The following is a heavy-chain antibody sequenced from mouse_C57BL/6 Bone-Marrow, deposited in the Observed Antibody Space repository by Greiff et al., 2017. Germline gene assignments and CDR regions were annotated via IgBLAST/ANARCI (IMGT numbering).Heavy chain of an antibody. J-gene: IGHJ4*01. Sequence: EVQLVESGGDLVKPGGSLKLSCAASGFTFSSYGMSWVRQTPDKRLEWVATISSGGSYTYYPDSVKGRFTISRDTAKNTLYLQMSSLKSEDTAMYYCARRKYMDYWGQGTSVTVSS. D-gene: IGHD5-1-1*01. CDR1: GFTFSSYG. CDR2: ISSGGSYT. CDR3: ARRKYMDY. V-gene: IGHV5-6*01.